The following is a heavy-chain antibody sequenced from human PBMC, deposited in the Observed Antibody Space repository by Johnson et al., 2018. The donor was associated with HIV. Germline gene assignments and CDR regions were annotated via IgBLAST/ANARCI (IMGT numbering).Heavy chain of an antibody. CDR1: GFTLSTYG. D-gene: IGHD7-27*01. Sequence: QVQLVESGGGVVQPGRSLRLSCVASGFTLSTYGMHWVRQAPGKGLEWVAVMSYDGSNKYYADSVKGRFTISRDSSKNTLYLQMNSLRPEDTAVYYCAKDRNWGRLFDGFDIWGRGTIVTVSS. CDR3: AKDRNWGRLFDGFDI. CDR2: MSYDGSNK. J-gene: IGHJ3*02. V-gene: IGHV3-30*18.